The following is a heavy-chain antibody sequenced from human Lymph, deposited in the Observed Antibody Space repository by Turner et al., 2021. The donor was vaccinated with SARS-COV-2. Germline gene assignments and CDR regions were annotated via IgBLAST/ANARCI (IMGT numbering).Heavy chain of an antibody. V-gene: IGHV3-7*01. CDR2: IKQDGSEK. CDR3: ARMGSSSWYFDY. D-gene: IGHD1-26*01. Sequence: EVQLVESGGGWVHRGGSLRLSCAASGFTFSYYWMSWVRQAQGKGLEWVANIKQDGSEKYYVDSVKGRFTISRDNAKNSLFLQMNSLRAEDTAVYYCARMGSSSWYFDYWGQGTLVTVSS. CDR1: GFTFSYYW. J-gene: IGHJ4*02.